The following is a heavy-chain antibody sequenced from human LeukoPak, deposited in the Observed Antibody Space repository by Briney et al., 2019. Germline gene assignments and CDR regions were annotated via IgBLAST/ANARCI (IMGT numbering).Heavy chain of an antibody. V-gene: IGHV3-33*01. D-gene: IGHD1-7*01. Sequence: HPGGSLRLSCVVSGFTFSSYGMHWVRQAPGKGLEWVAVIWDDGGTKYYSDSVKGRFTISRDNSKSTLYLEMNSLRVEDTAVYYCAREGLTGSTNWFDSWGQGTLATVSS. CDR2: IWDDGGTK. J-gene: IGHJ5*01. CDR1: GFTFSSYG. CDR3: AREGLTGSTNWFDS.